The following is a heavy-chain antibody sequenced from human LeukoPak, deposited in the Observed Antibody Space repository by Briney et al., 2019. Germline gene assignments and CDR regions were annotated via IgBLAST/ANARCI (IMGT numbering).Heavy chain of an antibody. D-gene: IGHD3-22*01. J-gene: IGHJ4*02. V-gene: IGHV1-18*01. CDR2: ISAYSGNT. Sequence: EASVKVSCKASGYTFTSNGISWVRQAPGQVLEWMGWISAYSGNTNNAQKLQGRVTMTTDTSTSTAYMELRSLRSDDTAVYYCATSDYNDSSGYYYFDYWGQGTLVTVSS. CDR1: GYTFTSNG. CDR3: ATSDYNDSSGYYYFDY.